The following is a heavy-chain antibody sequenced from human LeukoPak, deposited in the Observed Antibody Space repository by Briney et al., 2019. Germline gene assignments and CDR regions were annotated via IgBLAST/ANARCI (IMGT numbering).Heavy chain of an antibody. D-gene: IGHD3-3*01. Sequence: PGGSLRLSCAASGFTVSSNYMSWIRQPPGKGLEWIGYIYYSGSTNYSPSLKSRVTISVDTSKKQFSLKLRSMTAADTAVYYCAREGDFWSGYPAIWGQGTMVTVSS. CDR2: IYYSGST. CDR1: GFTVSSNY. CDR3: AREGDFWSGYPAI. V-gene: IGHV4-59*02. J-gene: IGHJ3*02.